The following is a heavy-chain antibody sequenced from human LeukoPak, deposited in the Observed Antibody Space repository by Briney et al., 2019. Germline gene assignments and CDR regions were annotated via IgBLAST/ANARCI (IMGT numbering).Heavy chain of an antibody. V-gene: IGHV3-48*02. J-gene: IGHJ4*02. CDR3: TRGRGGYDSTLVDY. D-gene: IGHD5-12*01. CDR2: ISSSGSTM. Sequence: PAVSLRLSCAASGFTFSSYSMNWVRQAPGKGLDWLSYISSSGSTMYYADSVKGRFTISRDNAKNSLYPQMDSLRDEDTAVYYCTRGRGGYDSTLVDYWGQGTLVTVSS. CDR1: GFTFSSYS.